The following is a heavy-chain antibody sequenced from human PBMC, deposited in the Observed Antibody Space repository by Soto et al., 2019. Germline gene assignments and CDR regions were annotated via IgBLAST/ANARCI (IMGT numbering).Heavy chain of an antibody. CDR2: IWYDGSNK. CDR1: GFTFSSYG. J-gene: IGHJ4*02. V-gene: IGHV3-33*01. D-gene: IGHD1-20*01. Sequence: QVQLVESGGGVVQPGRSLRLSCAASGFTFSSYGMHWVRQAPGKGLEWVAVIWYDGSNKYYADSVKGRFTISRDNSKNTLYLQMNSLRAEDTAVYYCARNYNWNDVGYFDYWGQGTLVTVSS. CDR3: ARNYNWNDVGYFDY.